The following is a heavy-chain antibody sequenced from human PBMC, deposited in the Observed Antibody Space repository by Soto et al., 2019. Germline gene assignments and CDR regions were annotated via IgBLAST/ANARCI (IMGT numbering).Heavy chain of an antibody. CDR2: INTDGSST. CDR3: AKRDVNSEGGLY. J-gene: IGHJ4*02. V-gene: IGHV3-74*01. CDR1: GFSFTSYW. D-gene: IGHD2-15*01. Sequence: EVQLVESGGGLVQPGGSLRLSCAASGFSFTSYWMHWVRQAPEKGLVWVSRINTDGSSTSYADSVKGRFTISRDNANNTLYLQMNSLRTDDTAIYYCAKRDVNSEGGLYWGQATLVSVSS.